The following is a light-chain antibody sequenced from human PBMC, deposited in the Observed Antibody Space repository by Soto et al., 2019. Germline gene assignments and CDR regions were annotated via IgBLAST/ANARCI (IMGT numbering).Light chain of an antibody. CDR2: RDN. CDR1: NIGSKN. CDR3: QVWDSSTVV. Sequence: SYELTQPLSVSVALGQTARITCGGNNIGSKNVHWYQQKPGQAPVLVIYRDNNRPSRIPVRFSGSNSGNTATLTISRAQAGDEADYYCQVWDSSTVVFGGGTKLTVL. V-gene: IGLV3-9*01. J-gene: IGLJ2*01.